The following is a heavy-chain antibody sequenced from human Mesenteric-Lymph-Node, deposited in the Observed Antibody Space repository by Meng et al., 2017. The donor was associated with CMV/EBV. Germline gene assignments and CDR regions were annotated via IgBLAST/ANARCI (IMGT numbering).Heavy chain of an antibody. J-gene: IGHJ3*02. CDR2: IIPIFGTA. D-gene: IGHD5-24*01. Sequence: SVKVSCKASGGTFSSYAISWVRQAPGQGLEWMGGIIPIFGTATYAQKFQGRVTITTDESTSTAYMELSSLRSEDTAVYYCASLGGYNFYPAFDIWGQGTMVTVSS. CDR3: ASLGGYNFYPAFDI. CDR1: GGTFSSYA. V-gene: IGHV1-69*05.